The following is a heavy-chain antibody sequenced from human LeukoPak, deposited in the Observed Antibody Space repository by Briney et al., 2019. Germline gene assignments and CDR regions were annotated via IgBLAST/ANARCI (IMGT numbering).Heavy chain of an antibody. CDR1: GFTYSNYA. Sequence: PGGSLRLSCAASGFTYSNYAMTWVRQAPGKGLEWVSSISSGGHSTYYAGSVKGRFTISRDNSKNTLYLQMNSLRAEDTAVYYCAKPPGLRYFDWLFSDYWGQGTLVTVSS. J-gene: IGHJ4*02. CDR3: AKPPGLRYFDWLFSDY. V-gene: IGHV3-23*01. D-gene: IGHD3-9*01. CDR2: ISSGGHST.